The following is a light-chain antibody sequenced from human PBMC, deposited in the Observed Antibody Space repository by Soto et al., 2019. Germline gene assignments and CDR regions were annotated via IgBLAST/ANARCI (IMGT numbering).Light chain of an antibody. J-gene: IGKJ1*01. V-gene: IGKV3-15*01. CDR3: QQYNNWPLGT. Sequence: EIVMTQSPATLSVSPGERATLSCRASQSVSSNLAWYQQKPGQAPRLLIYGASTRATGIPARFSGSGSGTECTLTISSLQSEDFAVYYCQQYNNWPLGTFGQGTKVEIK. CDR1: QSVSSN. CDR2: GAS.